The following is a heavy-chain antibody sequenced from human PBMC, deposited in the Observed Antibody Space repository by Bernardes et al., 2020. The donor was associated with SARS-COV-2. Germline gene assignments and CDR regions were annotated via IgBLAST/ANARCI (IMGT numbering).Heavy chain of an antibody. CDR3: ARDLTIMGMDI. V-gene: IGHV3-66*02. J-gene: IGHJ6*02. CDR2: IYSGTVI. Sequence: GGSLRLSCAASGFTFSSYWMSWVRQAPGKGLEWVSGIYSGTVIKYADSVKGRFTISRDNSKNTVYLQRNSLRPEDTAVYYCARDLTIMGMDIWGHGTTVKVSS. D-gene: IGHD5-12*01. CDR1: GFTFSSYW.